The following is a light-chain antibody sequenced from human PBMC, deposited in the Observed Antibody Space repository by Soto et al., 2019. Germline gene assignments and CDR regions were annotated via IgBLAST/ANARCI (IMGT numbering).Light chain of an antibody. CDR2: EVI. CDR1: SSDIGGHNY. V-gene: IGLV2-14*01. Sequence: QSALTQPASVSGSLGQSITISCTGTSSDIGGHNYVSWYQLHPRKAPKVLIFEVIKRPSGVSTRFSGSKSGNMASLTISGLRPEDEGDDYCSSFTSNSTVILGGGTKLTVL. J-gene: IGLJ2*01. CDR3: SSFTSNSTVI.